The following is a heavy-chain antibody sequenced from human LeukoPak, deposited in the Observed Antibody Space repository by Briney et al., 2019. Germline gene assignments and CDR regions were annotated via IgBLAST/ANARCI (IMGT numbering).Heavy chain of an antibody. CDR1: FTXXXAW. Sequence: FTXXXAWMSWVRQAPGKGLEWVGRIKSKTFGGTTDYAAPVKGRFTISRDDSKNTLYLHMNTLKTEDTAIYYCTTLGAFDYWGQGTLVTVSS. D-gene: IGHD3-16*01. CDR3: TTLGAFDY. V-gene: IGHV3-15*01. J-gene: IGHJ4*02. CDR2: IKSKTFGGTT.